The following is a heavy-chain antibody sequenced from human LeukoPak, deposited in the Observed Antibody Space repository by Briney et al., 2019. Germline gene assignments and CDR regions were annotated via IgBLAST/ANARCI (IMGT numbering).Heavy chain of an antibody. CDR2: ISWNSGSI. V-gene: IGHV3-9*01. CDR3: AKGVWNYETDAFDI. CDR1: GFTFDDYA. D-gene: IGHD1-7*01. Sequence: GGSLRLSCAASGFTFDDYAMHWVRQAPGKGLEWVSGISWNSGSIGYADSVKGRFTISRDNAKNSLYLQMNSLRAEDTALHYCAKGVWNYETDAFDIWGQGTMVTVSS. J-gene: IGHJ3*02.